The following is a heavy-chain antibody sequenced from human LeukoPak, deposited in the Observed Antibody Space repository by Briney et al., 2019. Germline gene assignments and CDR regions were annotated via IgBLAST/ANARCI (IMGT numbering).Heavy chain of an antibody. V-gene: IGHV4-59*01. CDR1: GGSISSYY. CDR2: IYYTGST. J-gene: IGHJ5*02. D-gene: IGHD2-15*01. Sequence: PLETLSLTCTVSGGSISSYYWSWIRQPPGKGLEWIGYIYYTGSTNYNPSLKSRVTISLDTSKNQFSLKLTSVTAADTAVYYCARGWTGYCSGGSCYTRRFDPWGQGTPVIVSS. CDR3: ARGWTGYCSGGSCYTRRFDP.